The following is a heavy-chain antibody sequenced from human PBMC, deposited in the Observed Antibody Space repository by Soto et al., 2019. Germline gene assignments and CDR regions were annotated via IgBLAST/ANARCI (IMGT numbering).Heavy chain of an antibody. V-gene: IGHV1-46*01. CDR1: GYTFTSYY. CDR2: INPSGGST. J-gene: IGHJ5*02. Sequence: GASVKVSCKASGYTFTSYYMHWVRQAPGQGLEWMGRINPSGGSTSYAQKFQGRVTITADKSTSTAYMELSSLRSEDTAVYYCASLAGYSYGYWFDPWGQGTLVTVSS. CDR3: ASLAGYSYGYWFDP. D-gene: IGHD5-18*01.